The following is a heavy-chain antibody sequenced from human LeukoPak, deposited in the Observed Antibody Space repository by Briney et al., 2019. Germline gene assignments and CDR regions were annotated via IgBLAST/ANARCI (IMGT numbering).Heavy chain of an antibody. V-gene: IGHV3-30*18. CDR2: ISYDGSNK. D-gene: IGHD2-21*02. J-gene: IGHJ4*02. CDR3: AKDRTMTPSDY. CDR1: GFTFSSYG. Sequence: PGGSLRLSCAASGFTFSSYGMHWVRQAPGKGLEWVAVISYDGSNKYYADSVKGRFTISRDNSKNTLYLQMNSLRAEDTAVYYCAKDRTMTPSDYWGQGTLVTVSS.